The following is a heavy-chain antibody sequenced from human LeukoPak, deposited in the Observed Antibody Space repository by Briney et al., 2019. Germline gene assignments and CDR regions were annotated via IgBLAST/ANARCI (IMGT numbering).Heavy chain of an antibody. J-gene: IGHJ4*02. D-gene: IGHD6-13*01. CDR2: IRHSGST. V-gene: IGHV4-59*01. CDR3: ARADSSSWKD. CDR1: GGSISSYY. Sequence: SETLSLTCTVSGGSISSYYWSWIRKPPGKGLEWIGYIRHSGSTNYNPSLKSRVSISLDTSKNQFSLKLSSVTAADTAVYYCARADSSSWKDWGQGTLVTVSS.